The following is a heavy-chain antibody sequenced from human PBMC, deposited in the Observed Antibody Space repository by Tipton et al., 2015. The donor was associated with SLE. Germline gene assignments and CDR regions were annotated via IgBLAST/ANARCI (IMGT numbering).Heavy chain of an antibody. Sequence: SLRLSCAASGFTFSSYWMSWVRQAPGKGLEWVANIKQDGSEKYYVDSVKGRFTISRDNAKNSLYLQMNSLRAEDTAVYYCASPPLDGYCTNGVCRAYYMDVWGKGTTVTVSS. CDR1: GFTFSSYW. D-gene: IGHD2-8*01. CDR3: ASPPLDGYCTNGVCRAYYMDV. CDR2: IKQDGSEK. J-gene: IGHJ6*03. V-gene: IGHV3-7*01.